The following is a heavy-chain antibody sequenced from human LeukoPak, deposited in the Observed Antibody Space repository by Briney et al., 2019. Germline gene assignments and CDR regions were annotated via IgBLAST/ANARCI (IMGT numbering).Heavy chain of an antibody. V-gene: IGHV1-18*04. CDR3: ARTGYNWNDVGFDP. D-gene: IGHD1-1*01. Sequence: EASVKVSCKASGYTFTSYGISWVRRAPGQGLEWMGWISAYNGNTNYAQKLQGRVTMTTDTSTSTAYMELRSLRSDDTAVYYCARTGYNWNDVGFDPWGQGTLVTVSS. CDR2: ISAYNGNT. J-gene: IGHJ5*02. CDR1: GYTFTSYG.